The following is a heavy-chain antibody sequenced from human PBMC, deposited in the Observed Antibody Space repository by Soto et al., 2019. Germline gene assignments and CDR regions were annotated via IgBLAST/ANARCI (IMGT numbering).Heavy chain of an antibody. CDR2: IYYSGST. V-gene: IGHV4-59*01. D-gene: IGHD6-6*01. J-gene: IGHJ4*02. CDR1: GGSISSYY. Sequence: QVQLQESGPGLVKPSETLSLTCTVSGGSISSYYWSWIRQPPGKGLEWIGYIYYSGSTNYNPSLKSRVTISVDTSNNQFSLKLSSVTAADTAVYYCARAVKYSSAFFDYWGQGTLVTVSS. CDR3: ARAVKYSSAFFDY.